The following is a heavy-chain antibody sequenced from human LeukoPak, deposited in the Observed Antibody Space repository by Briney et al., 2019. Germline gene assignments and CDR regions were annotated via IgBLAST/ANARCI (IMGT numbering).Heavy chain of an antibody. V-gene: IGHV4-59*01. Sequence: SETLSLTCTVSGASINSYYWSWIRQAPGKGLESIGYVYYSGTTNYNPSLKSRVTISLDASNNQFSLKLSSVTSADTAVYYCARRGSSGSYLHFDYWGQGTLVTVSS. CDR2: VYYSGTT. CDR3: ARRGSSGSYLHFDY. D-gene: IGHD3-10*01. CDR1: GASINSYY. J-gene: IGHJ4*02.